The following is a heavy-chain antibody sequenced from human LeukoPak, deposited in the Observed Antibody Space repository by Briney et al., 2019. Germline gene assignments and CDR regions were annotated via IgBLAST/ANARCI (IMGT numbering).Heavy chain of an antibody. J-gene: IGHJ5*02. V-gene: IGHV3-21*01. Sequence: XGSLRLSCAASGFTFSSYSMNWVRQAPGKGLEWVSSISSSSSYIYYADSVKGRFTISRDNAKNSLYLQMNSLRAEDTAVYYCARMPYSSSSNWFDPWGQGTLVTVSS. D-gene: IGHD6-13*01. CDR2: ISSSSSYI. CDR3: ARMPYSSSSNWFDP. CDR1: GFTFSSYS.